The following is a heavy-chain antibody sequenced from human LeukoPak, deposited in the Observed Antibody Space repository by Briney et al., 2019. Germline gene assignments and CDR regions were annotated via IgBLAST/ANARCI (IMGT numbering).Heavy chain of an antibody. Sequence: GGSLRLSCAASGFTFSSYAMSWVRQAPGKGLEWVSAISGSGGSTYYADSVKGRFTISRDNSKNTLYLQMNSLRAEDTAVYYCAKDSLYSSSRAYYYFDYWGQGTLVTVSS. CDR1: GFTFSSYA. D-gene: IGHD6-6*01. CDR2: ISGSGGST. CDR3: AKDSLYSSSRAYYYFDY. V-gene: IGHV3-23*01. J-gene: IGHJ4*02.